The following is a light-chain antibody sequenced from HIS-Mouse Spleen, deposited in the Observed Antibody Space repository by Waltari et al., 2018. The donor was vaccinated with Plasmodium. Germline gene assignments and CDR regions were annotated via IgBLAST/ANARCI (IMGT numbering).Light chain of an antibody. Sequence: SYELTQPPSVSVSPGQTARITCSGDALPKKYAYWYQQKSGPAPVLVLYEDSKRPSGIPERFSGSSSGTMATLTISGAQVEDEADYYCYSTDSSGNHRVFDGGTKLTVL. CDR2: EDS. V-gene: IGLV3-10*01. CDR3: YSTDSSGNHRV. CDR1: ALPKKY. J-gene: IGLJ3*02.